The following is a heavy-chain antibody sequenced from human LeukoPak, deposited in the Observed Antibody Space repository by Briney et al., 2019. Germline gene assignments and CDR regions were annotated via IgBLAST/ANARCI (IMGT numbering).Heavy chain of an antibody. CDR2: IWYDGSNK. J-gene: IGHJ5*02. CDR1: GFTFSTYG. D-gene: IGHD1-20*01. Sequence: PGRSLRLSCSASGFTFSTYGMHWVRQAPGKGLEWVAIIWYDGSNKYYADSVKGRFTISRDNSKNTLYLQMNSRRAEDTAVYYCAAQNGYDWNGPWGQGTLVTVSS. V-gene: IGHV3-33*01. CDR3: AAQNGYDWNGP.